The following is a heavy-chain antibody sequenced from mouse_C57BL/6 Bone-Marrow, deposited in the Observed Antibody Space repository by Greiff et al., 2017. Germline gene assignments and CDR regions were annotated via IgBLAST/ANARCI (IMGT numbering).Heavy chain of an antibody. CDR1: GFTFSSYT. V-gene: IGHV5-9*01. D-gene: IGHD1-1*01. J-gene: IGHJ2*01. CDR3: ARGYYYGSSLYFDY. Sequence: EVKLVESGGGLVKPGGSLKLSCAASGFTFSSYTMSWVRQTPEKRLEWVATISGGGGNTYYPDSVKGRFTISRDNAKNTLYLQMSSLRSEDTALXYCARGYYYGSSLYFDYWGQGTTLTVSS. CDR2: ISGGGGNT.